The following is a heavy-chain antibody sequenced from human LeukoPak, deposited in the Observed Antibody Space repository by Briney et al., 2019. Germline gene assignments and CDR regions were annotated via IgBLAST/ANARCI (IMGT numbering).Heavy chain of an antibody. J-gene: IGHJ4*02. V-gene: IGHV3-23*01. CDR3: AKDLYYYASGSPY. Sequence: GGSLRLSCAASGFTFSSYAMSWVRQAPGKGLDWLSAISGSGGSTFYADSVKGRFTIPRDNSKNMLYVQMNSLRVEDTAVYYCAKDLYYYASGSPYWGQGTLVTVSS. CDR2: ISGSGGST. D-gene: IGHD3-10*01. CDR1: GFTFSSYA.